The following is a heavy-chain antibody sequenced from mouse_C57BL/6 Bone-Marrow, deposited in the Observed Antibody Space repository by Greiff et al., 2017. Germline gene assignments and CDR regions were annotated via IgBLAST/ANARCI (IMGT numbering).Heavy chain of an antibody. D-gene: IGHD1-1*01. CDR3: ARNSRGANYYGSSYWFAY. CDR1: GFSLTSYG. J-gene: IGHJ3*01. Sequence: QVQLQQSGPGLVQPSQSLSITCTVSGFSLTSYGVHWVRQSPGKGLEWLGVIWSGGSTDYNAAFISRLSISKDNSKSQVFFKRNSLQADDTAIYYCARNSRGANYYGSSYWFAYWGQGTLVTVSA. CDR2: IWSGGST. V-gene: IGHV2-2*01.